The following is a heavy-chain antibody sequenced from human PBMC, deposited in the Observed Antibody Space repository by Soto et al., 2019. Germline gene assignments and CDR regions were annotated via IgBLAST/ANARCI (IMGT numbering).Heavy chain of an antibody. CDR1: GYTFTNYW. Sequence: GESLKISCQTSGYTFTNYWIGWVRHMPGRGLEWMGLIFPRDSDTRYNSSFEGEVTISSDRSIATAYLQWTSLKASDTAIYFCARLGSLLQPIDYWGQGTTVTVSS. D-gene: IGHD4-4*01. CDR3: ARLGSLLQPIDY. J-gene: IGHJ4*02. CDR2: IFPRDSDT. V-gene: IGHV5-51*01.